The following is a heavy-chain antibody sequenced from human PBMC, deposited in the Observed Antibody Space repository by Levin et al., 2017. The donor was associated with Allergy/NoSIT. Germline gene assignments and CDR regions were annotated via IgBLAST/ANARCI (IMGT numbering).Heavy chain of an antibody. CDR3: AAHSYGFDY. D-gene: IGHD5-18*01. CDR2: ISSSSSTI. J-gene: IGHJ4*02. V-gene: IGHV3-48*01. CDR1: GFTFSSYS. Sequence: GGSLRLSCAASGFTFSSYSMYWVRQAPGKGLEWVSYISSSSSTIYYADSVKGRFTISRDNAKNSLYLQMNSLRAEDTAVYYCAAHSYGFDYWGQGTLVTVSS.